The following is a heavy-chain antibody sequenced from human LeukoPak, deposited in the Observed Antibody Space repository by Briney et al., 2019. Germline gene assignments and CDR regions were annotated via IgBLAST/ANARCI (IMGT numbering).Heavy chain of an antibody. J-gene: IGHJ4*02. Sequence: ASVKVSCKASGYTFNKHGITWVRQAPGQGLEWMGWISAYNGATKYGQKFQGRVTLITDTSASTAYMELRSLRSDDTAVYYCARDPSNTSGWSPYFDYWGQGALVTVSS. D-gene: IGHD6-19*01. CDR3: ARDPSNTSGWSPYFDY. CDR2: ISAYNGAT. V-gene: IGHV1-18*04. CDR1: GYTFNKHG.